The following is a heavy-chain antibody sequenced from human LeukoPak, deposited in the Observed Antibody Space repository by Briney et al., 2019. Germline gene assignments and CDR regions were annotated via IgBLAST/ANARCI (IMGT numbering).Heavy chain of an antibody. V-gene: IGHV3-7*01. Sequence: GGSLRLSCAASGFSFATSWMSWVRQAPGKGLEWVANIKPDATEKHYVDSVRGRFTISRDNAQNSLSLEMSSLRAEDTAVYYCARGVWSSRNAFDIWGQGTMVTVSS. CDR1: GFSFATSW. CDR2: IKPDATEK. D-gene: IGHD1-14*01. CDR3: ARGVWSSRNAFDI. J-gene: IGHJ3*02.